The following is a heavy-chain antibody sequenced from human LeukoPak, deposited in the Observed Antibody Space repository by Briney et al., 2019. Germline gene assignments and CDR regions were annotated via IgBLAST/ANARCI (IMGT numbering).Heavy chain of an antibody. V-gene: IGHV4-59*01. J-gene: IGHJ4*02. Sequence: PSETLSLTCTVSGGSISSDYWSWIRQPPGKGLEGIGYIYYIGSTKYNPSLKSRITISVDTSKSHFSLKLSSVTAADTAVYYCARVVGATGSSDYWGQGTLVTVSS. CDR3: ARVVGATGSSDY. CDR1: GGSISSDY. D-gene: IGHD1-26*01. CDR2: IYYIGST.